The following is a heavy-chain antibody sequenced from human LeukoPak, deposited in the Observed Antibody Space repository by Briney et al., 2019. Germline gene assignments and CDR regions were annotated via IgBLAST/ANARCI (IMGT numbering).Heavy chain of an antibody. D-gene: IGHD7-27*01. Sequence: GVSLRLSCAASGFTFNSFFLNWVRLTPGRELEWLACISQDGSETFYMDSVRGRFTISRDNTKNSLYLQMDSLRAEDTAVYFCVRDLGHSRHYFEYWGQGALVTVSS. CDR1: GFTFNSFF. V-gene: IGHV3-7*01. J-gene: IGHJ4*02. CDR3: VRDLGHSRHYFEY. CDR2: ISQDGSET.